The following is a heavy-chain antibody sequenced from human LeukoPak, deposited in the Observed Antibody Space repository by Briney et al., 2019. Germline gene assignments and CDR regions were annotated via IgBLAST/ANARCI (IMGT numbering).Heavy chain of an antibody. V-gene: IGHV1-69*04. D-gene: IGHD1-1*01. CDR1: GGTFSSYA. J-gene: IGHJ6*02. CDR3: ARPTGTTRYGMDV. Sequence: SVKVSCKASGGTFSSYAISWVRQAPGQGLEWMGRIIPILGIANYAQKFQGRVTITADKSTSTAYMELSSLRSEDTAVYYCARPTGTTRYGMDVWGQGTTVTVSS. CDR2: IIPILGIA.